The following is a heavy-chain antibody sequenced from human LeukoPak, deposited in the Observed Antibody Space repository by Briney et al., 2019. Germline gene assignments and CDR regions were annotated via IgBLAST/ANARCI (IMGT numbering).Heavy chain of an antibody. CDR2: IWYDGSNK. Sequence: PGRSLRLSCGASGFTFSSYGMHWVRQAPGKGLEWVAVIWYDGSNKYYADSVKGRFTISRDNSKNTLYLQMNSLRAEDTAVYYCARDSGVDTAMVDFDYWGQGTLVTVSS. D-gene: IGHD5-18*01. CDR1: GFTFSSYG. J-gene: IGHJ4*02. CDR3: ARDSGVDTAMVDFDY. V-gene: IGHV3-33*01.